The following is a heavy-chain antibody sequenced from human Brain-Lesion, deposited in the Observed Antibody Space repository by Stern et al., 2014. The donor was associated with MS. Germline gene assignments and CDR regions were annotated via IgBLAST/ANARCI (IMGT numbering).Heavy chain of an antibody. CDR2: VSYDGSNK. D-gene: IGHD2/OR15-2a*01. CDR3: AKDRQYLTYFFDH. CDR1: GFTFGSCA. Sequence: VHLVESGGGVVQPGRPLRLSCVASGFTFGSCAMHWVRQAPGKGLEWVAGVSYDGSNKYYADSVKGRFTIPRDNSQNTLYMQMSSLRPEDTAVYYCAKDRQYLTYFFDHWGQGSLVTVSS. V-gene: IGHV3-30*18. J-gene: IGHJ5*02.